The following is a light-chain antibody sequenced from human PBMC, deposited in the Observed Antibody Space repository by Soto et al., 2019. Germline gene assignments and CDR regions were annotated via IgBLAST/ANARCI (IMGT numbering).Light chain of an antibody. CDR2: AAF. CDR3: QQYKNWPYT. J-gene: IGKJ2*01. CDR1: QPISTN. Sequence: EVVMAQSPVILSVSPGERATLSCRASQPISTNLAWYQQKPGQAPRLLIYAAFTRATGFPARFSGSGSGTEFTLTISSLQPEDSAFYYCQQYKNWPYTFGPGTKVDI. V-gene: IGKV3-15*01.